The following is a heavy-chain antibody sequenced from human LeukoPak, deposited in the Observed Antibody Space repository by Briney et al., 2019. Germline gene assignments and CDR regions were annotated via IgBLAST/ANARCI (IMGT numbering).Heavy chain of an antibody. D-gene: IGHD3-10*01. Sequence: PGGSLRLSCVASGFSFSSYSMNWVRQAPGKGLEWVSSISSSSSYIYYADSVKGRFTISRDNAKNSLYLQMNSLRAEDTAVYYCARDRVLWFGKDAFDIWGQGTMVTVSS. J-gene: IGHJ3*02. V-gene: IGHV3-21*01. CDR2: ISSSSSYI. CDR1: GFSFSSYS. CDR3: ARDRVLWFGKDAFDI.